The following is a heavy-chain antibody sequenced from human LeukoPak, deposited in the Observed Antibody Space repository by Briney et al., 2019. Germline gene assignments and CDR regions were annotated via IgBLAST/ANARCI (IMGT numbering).Heavy chain of an antibody. CDR2: IWYDGSNK. CDR3: ARVSDSSGYYYFDY. Sequence: RTGGSLRLSCAASGFTFSSYGMHWVRQAPGKGLEWVAVIWYDGSNKYYADSVKGRFTISRDNSKNTLYLQMNSLRAEDTAVYYCARVSDSSGYYYFDYWGQGTLVTVSS. J-gene: IGHJ4*02. D-gene: IGHD3-22*01. V-gene: IGHV3-33*01. CDR1: GFTFSSYG.